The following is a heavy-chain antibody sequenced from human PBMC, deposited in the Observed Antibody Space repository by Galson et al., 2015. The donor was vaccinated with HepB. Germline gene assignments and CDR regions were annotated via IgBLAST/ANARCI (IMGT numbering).Heavy chain of an antibody. V-gene: IGHV3-30*04. CDR2: ISYDGSNK. CDR1: GFTFSSYA. Sequence: SLRLSCAASGFTFSSYAMHWVRQAPGKGLEWVAVISYDGSNKYYADSVKGRFTISRDNSKNTLYLQMNSLRAEDTAVYYCARDGGRGLSVDLYSSGYYYYFDYWGQGTLVTVSS. CDR3: ARDGGRGLSVDLYSSGYYYYFDY. J-gene: IGHJ4*02. D-gene: IGHD3-22*01.